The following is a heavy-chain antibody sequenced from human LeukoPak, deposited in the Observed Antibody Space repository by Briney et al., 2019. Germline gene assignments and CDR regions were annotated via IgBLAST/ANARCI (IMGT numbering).Heavy chain of an antibody. Sequence: PSETLSLTCTVSGASFNSDDQYWNWNRQSPGKGLDWIGTIHPSGMLYNNPSLESHVTMSRETFKTQFYLNLNSVTAADTPVYFCSRGVDSRKLGYWGQGILVTVSS. CDR3: SRGVDSRKLGY. V-gene: IGHV4-31*01. CDR2: IHPSGML. CDR1: GASFNSDDQY. D-gene: IGHD3-22*01. J-gene: IGHJ4*02.